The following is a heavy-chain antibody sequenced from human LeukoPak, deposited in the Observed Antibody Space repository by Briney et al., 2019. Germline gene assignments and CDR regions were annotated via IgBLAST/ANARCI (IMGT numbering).Heavy chain of an antibody. V-gene: IGHV3-7*01. J-gene: IGHJ4*02. CDR2: VKPDGSET. CDR1: GFTFRNYW. CDR3: VVRGVSKPY. Sequence: GGSLRLSCETSGFTFRNYWMIWVRQAPGKGLEWVANVKPDGSETYYVDSVKGRFTISRDNAKNSLYLQMDSLRAEDTAVYHCVVRGVSKPYWGPGTLVTVSS. D-gene: IGHD3-10*01.